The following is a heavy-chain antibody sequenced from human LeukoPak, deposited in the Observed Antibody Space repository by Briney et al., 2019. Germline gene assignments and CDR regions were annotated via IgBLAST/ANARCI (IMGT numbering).Heavy chain of an antibody. V-gene: IGHV4-59*01. CDR2: FYYSGTT. J-gene: IGHJ4*02. CDR1: GGSITSYY. Sequence: SETLSLTCTVSGGSITSYYWSWIRQFPGKGLEWIGYFYYSGTTNYNPSLKSRVTISVDTSKNQFSLILYSVTAADTAFYYCARGGRAGDYGYYFDYWGRGTLVTVSS. CDR3: ARGGRAGDYGYYFDY. D-gene: IGHD4-17*01.